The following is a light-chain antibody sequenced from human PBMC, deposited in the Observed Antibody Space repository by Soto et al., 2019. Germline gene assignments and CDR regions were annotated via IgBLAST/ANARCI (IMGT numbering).Light chain of an antibody. CDR1: QNITNF. CDR2: GTS. CDR3: QQSYRSPRN. Sequence: DIQMTQSPLSLSASVGESVTITCRASQNITNFLNWYQQKPGKPPRLLIFGTSNLQSGVPSRFRGSRSQTDFSLTISGLQTDDFATDICQQSYRSPRNVVPGTRVA. J-gene: IGKJ3*01. V-gene: IGKV1-39*01.